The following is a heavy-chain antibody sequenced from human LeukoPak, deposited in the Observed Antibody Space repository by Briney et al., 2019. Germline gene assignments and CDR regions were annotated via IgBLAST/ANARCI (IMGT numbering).Heavy chain of an antibody. V-gene: IGHV3-23*01. J-gene: IGHJ3*02. D-gene: IGHD2-2*01. CDR1: GFTFSSYA. Sequence: GGSLRLSCAASGFTFSSYAMSWVRQAPGKGLEWVSAFSGSGGSTYYADSVKGRFTISRDNSKNTLYLQMNSLRAEDTAVYYCAVDLIVVVPAAISGNAFDIWGQGTMVTVSS. CDR3: AVDLIVVVPAAISGNAFDI. CDR2: FSGSGGST.